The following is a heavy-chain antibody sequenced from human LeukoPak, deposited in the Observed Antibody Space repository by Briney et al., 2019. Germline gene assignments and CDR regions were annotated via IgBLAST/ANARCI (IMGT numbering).Heavy chain of an antibody. V-gene: IGHV3-73*01. Sequence: PGGSLRLSCAASGFTFSGSAMHWVRQASGKGLEWVGRIKNKANNYATAYAASVRGRFTISRDDSQNTAFLQMNSLKTEDTAVYYCTSLYYDSSGYPIPGDDWGQGTLVTVSS. CDR3: TSLYYDSSGYPIPGDD. J-gene: IGHJ4*02. CDR2: IKNKANNYAT. D-gene: IGHD3-22*01. CDR1: GFTFSGSA.